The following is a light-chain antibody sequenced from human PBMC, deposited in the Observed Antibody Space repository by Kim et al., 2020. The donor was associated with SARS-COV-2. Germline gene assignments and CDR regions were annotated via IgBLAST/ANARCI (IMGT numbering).Light chain of an antibody. Sequence: EIVLTQSPGTLSLSPGEGATLSCRASETISYSYLAWYQQTPGQRPRVLIYGASNRISGVPDRFRGSGSGTDFTLTITRLEPEDFAVYYCQQYGTSPLTFGGGTKLEI. CDR2: GAS. CDR3: QQYGTSPLT. CDR1: ETISYSY. V-gene: IGKV3-20*01. J-gene: IGKJ4*01.